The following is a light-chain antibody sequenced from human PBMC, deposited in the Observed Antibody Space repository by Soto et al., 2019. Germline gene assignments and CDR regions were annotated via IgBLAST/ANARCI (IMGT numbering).Light chain of an antibody. CDR2: DAS. CDR1: QSISSW. Sequence: DIQMTQSPSSLSACVGDRVTITCRASQSISSWLAWYQQKPGKAPKLLIYDASSLESGVPSRFSGSGSGTEFTLTISSLQPDDFATYYCQQYNSYLWTFGQGTKVDI. CDR3: QQYNSYLWT. J-gene: IGKJ1*01. V-gene: IGKV1-5*01.